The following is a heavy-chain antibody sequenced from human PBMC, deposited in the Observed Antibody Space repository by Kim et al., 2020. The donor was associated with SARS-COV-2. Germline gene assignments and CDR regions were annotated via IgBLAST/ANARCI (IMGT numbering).Heavy chain of an antibody. CDR2: IYYSGST. J-gene: IGHJ3*02. D-gene: IGHD4-17*01. Sequence: SETLSLTCTVSGGSISSGDYYWSWLRQPPGKGLEWIGYIYYSGSTYYNSSLKSRVTISVDTSKNQFSLKLSSVTAADTAVYYCARDRSATVTFSDAFDI. CDR1: GGSISSGDYY. V-gene: IGHV4-30-4*01. CDR3: ARDRSATVTFSDAFDI.